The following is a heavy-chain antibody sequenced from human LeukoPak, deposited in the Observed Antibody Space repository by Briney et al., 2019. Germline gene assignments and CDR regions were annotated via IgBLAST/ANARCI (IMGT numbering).Heavy chain of an antibody. CDR2: IKQDGSEK. CDR1: GFTFSSYW. CDR3: AKDHSSSWRTYFDY. V-gene: IGHV3-7*01. J-gene: IGHJ4*02. D-gene: IGHD6-13*01. Sequence: GGSLRLSCAASGFTFSSYWMSWVRQAPGKGLEWVANIKQDGSEKYYVDSVKGRFTISRDNAKNSLYLQMNSLRAEDTAVYYCAKDHSSSWRTYFDYWGQGTLVTVSS.